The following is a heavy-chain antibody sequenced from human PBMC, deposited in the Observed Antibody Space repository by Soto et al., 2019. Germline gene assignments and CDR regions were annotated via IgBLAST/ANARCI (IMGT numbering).Heavy chain of an antibody. CDR1: GFSLSTTGVG. Sequence: QITLKESGRTLVEPTQTLTLTCAFSGFSLSTTGVGVGWVRQPPGKALAWLAFIYWDDDKRYSPSLKTRLTIIKDTSINQVVLIMTNMDPVDTTTYYCAYRQDYRSSWDSGWFDPWGQGTLVTVSS. V-gene: IGHV2-5*02. J-gene: IGHJ5*02. D-gene: IGHD6-13*01. CDR2: IYWDDDK. CDR3: AYRQDYRSSWDSGWFDP.